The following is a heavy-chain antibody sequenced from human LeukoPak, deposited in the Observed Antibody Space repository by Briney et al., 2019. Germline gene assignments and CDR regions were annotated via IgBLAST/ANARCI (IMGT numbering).Heavy chain of an antibody. CDR3: ARVGYSYVINDWSRTGLGAYPTKYYYHMDV. CDR2: IYYSGST. J-gene: IGHJ6*03. D-gene: IGHD5-18*01. V-gene: IGHV4-59*12. CDR1: GGSIISYY. Sequence: SETLSLTCTVSGGSIISYYWSWIRQPPGKGLGWIGHIYYSGSTNYNPSLKSRVTISVDTSKNQFCLKLSSVTAADTAVYFCARVGYSYVINDWSRTGLGAYPTKYYYHMDVWGKGPRSPSP.